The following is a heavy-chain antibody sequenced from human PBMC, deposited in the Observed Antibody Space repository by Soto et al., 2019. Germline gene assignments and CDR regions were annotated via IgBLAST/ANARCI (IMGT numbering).Heavy chain of an antibody. CDR3: ARDQDGIWRRGMDV. CDR1: GFTFSSYS. J-gene: IGHJ6*02. Sequence: GGSLRLSCAASGFTFSSYSMNWVRQAPGKGLEWVSSISSSSSYIYYADSVKGRFTISRDNAKNSLYLQMNSLRAEDTAVYYCARDQDGIWRRGMDVWGQGTTVTVSS. CDR2: ISSSSSYI. D-gene: IGHD3-16*01. V-gene: IGHV3-21*01.